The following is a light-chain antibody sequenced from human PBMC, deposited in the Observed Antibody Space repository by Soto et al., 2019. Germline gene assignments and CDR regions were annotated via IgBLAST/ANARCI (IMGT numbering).Light chain of an antibody. CDR1: SSNIGAGFD. J-gene: IGLJ1*01. CDR2: GNS. V-gene: IGLV1-40*01. Sequence: QSVLTQPPSVSGAPGQRVTISCTGSSSNIGAGFDVHWYRQLPGTAPKLLVYGNSNRPSGVPDRFSGSKSGTSASLAVTGLQAEDEADYSCQSYDSSLSAYVFGTGTKVTVL. CDR3: QSYDSSLSAYV.